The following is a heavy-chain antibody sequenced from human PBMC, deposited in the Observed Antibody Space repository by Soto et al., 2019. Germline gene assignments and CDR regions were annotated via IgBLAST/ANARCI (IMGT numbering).Heavy chain of an antibody. CDR3: ARDTRELLTLDY. CDR1: GFTFSSYS. CDR2: ISSSSSYI. V-gene: IGHV3-21*01. J-gene: IGHJ4*02. Sequence: GGSLRLSCAASGFTFSSYSMNWVRQAPGKGLEWVSSISSSSSYIYYADSVKGRFTISRDNAKNSLYLQMNSLRAEDTAVYYCARDTRELLTLDYWGQGTLVTVSS. D-gene: IGHD1-26*01.